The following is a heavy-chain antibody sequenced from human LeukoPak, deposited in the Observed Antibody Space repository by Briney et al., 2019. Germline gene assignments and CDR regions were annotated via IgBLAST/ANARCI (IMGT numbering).Heavy chain of an antibody. D-gene: IGHD1-26*01. V-gene: IGHV4-34*01. J-gene: IGHJ3*02. CDR1: GGSISSYY. Sequence: SETLSLTCTVSGGSISSYYWSWIRQPPGKGLEWIGEINHSGSTNYNPSLKSRVTISVDMSKNQFSLKLSSVTAADTAVYYCARGDVGADDAFDIWGQGTMVTVSS. CDR3: ARGDVGADDAFDI. CDR2: INHSGST.